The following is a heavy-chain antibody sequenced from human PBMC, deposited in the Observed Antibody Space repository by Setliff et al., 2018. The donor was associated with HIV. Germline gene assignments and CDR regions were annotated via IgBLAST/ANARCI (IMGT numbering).Heavy chain of an antibody. Sequence: SETLSLTCAVYGGSFSAYYWTWIRQPPGKGLEWIGEINHSGSTNYNPSLKSRVTISVDTSKNQFSLKLSSVTAADTAVYYCARHEGRSYYDYVWGKGTTVTVSS. CDR3: ARHEGRSYYDYV. D-gene: IGHD3-16*01. CDR2: INHSGST. CDR1: GGSFSAYY. V-gene: IGHV4-34*01. J-gene: IGHJ6*01.